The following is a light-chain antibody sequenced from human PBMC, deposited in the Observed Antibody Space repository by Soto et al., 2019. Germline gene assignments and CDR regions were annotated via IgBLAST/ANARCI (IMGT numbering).Light chain of an antibody. CDR3: QQRSNWPGGT. CDR1: QSLTSRY. V-gene: IGKV3D-20*02. J-gene: IGKJ5*01. Sequence: EIVLTQSPGTLSLSPGERATLSCRASQSLTSRYLAWYRQKPGQAPRLLIHDASNRATGIPARFNGSGSGTDFTLTISSLEPEDFAVYYCQQRSNWPGGTFGQGTRLEIK. CDR2: DAS.